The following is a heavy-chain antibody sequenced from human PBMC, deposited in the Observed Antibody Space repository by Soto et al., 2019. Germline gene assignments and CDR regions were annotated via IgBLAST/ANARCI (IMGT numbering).Heavy chain of an antibody. V-gene: IGHV3-23*01. J-gene: IGHJ4*02. D-gene: IGHD3-22*01. Sequence: GGSLRLSCAASGFTFSSYAMSWVRQAPGKGLEWVSSISGSGGSTYYADSVKGRFTISRDNSKNTLYLQMNSLRAEDTAVYYCAKAKYYDSTGYLYYFDYWGQGTLVTVSS. CDR2: ISGSGGST. CDR3: AKAKYYDSTGYLYYFDY. CDR1: GFTFSSYA.